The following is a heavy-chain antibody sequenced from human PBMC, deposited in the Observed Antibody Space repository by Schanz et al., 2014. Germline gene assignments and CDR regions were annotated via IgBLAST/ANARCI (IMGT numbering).Heavy chain of an antibody. CDR2: IYSRGGT. CDR3: ASRSVYAPT. CDR1: GFTVGNNY. Sequence: EVQLEVSGGGLVQPGGSLRLSCAASGFTVGNNYMSWVRQPPGKGLECLSIIYSRGGTFHADSVKGRFTISRDKSKNTLYLEMNSLRAEDTAVYYCASRSVYAPTWGQGILVTVSS. V-gene: IGHV3-66*01. D-gene: IGHD2-8*01. J-gene: IGHJ5*02.